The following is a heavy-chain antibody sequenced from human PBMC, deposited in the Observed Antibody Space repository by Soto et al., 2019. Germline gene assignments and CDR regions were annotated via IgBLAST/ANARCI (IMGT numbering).Heavy chain of an antibody. J-gene: IGHJ4*02. Sequence: GGSLRLPCAASGVTFSDHSVVLVRQAPGKGLEGVVRIRNKAQRYTTEYAASVRGRFTISRDDSKNSLYLQMNSLKTDDTAVYYCARVGGSYSTVDYWGQGTLVTVSS. CDR1: GVTFSDHS. V-gene: IGHV3-72*01. CDR3: ARVGGSYSTVDY. D-gene: IGHD1-26*01. CDR2: IRNKAQRYTT.